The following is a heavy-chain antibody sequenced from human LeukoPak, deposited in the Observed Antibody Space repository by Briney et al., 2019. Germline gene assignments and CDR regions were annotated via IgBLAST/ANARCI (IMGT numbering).Heavy chain of an antibody. CDR3: ARGDYDSSGYENSYDY. D-gene: IGHD3-22*01. V-gene: IGHV3-48*03. Sequence: GGSLRLSCAASGFTFSSYEMNWVRQAPGKGLEWVSYISSSGSTIYYADSVKGRFTISRDNAKNSLYLQMNSLRAEDAAVYYCARGDYDSSGYENSYDYWGQGTLVTVSS. CDR1: GFTFSSYE. J-gene: IGHJ4*02. CDR2: ISSSGSTI.